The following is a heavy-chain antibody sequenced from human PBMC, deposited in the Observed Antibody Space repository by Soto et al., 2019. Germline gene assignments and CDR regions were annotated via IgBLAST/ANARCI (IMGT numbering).Heavy chain of an antibody. D-gene: IGHD6-13*01. V-gene: IGHV3-48*01. J-gene: IGHJ4*02. Sequence: EVQLVESGGGLVQPGGSLRLSCEASGFTFSSYSMNWVRQAPGKGLEWVSYISSSSSTIYYADSVKGRFTTSRDNGKNSLFVQMNGLRAEDTALYYCSRDLSAGIFGYWGQGTLVTVST. CDR2: ISSSSSTI. CDR3: SRDLSAGIFGY. CDR1: GFTFSSYS.